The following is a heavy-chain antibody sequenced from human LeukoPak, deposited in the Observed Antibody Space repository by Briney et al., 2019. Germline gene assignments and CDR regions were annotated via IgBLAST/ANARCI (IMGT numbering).Heavy chain of an antibody. CDR2: INPNSGGT. Sequence: ASVKVSCKASGNTFTGYYMHWVRQAPGQGLEWMGWINPNSGGTNYAQKFQGRVTMTRDTSISTAYMELSRLRSDDTAVYYCASYSKWYYYYGMDVWGQGTTVTVSS. CDR1: GNTFTGYY. CDR3: ASYSKWYYYYGMDV. D-gene: IGHD4-11*01. V-gene: IGHV1-2*02. J-gene: IGHJ6*02.